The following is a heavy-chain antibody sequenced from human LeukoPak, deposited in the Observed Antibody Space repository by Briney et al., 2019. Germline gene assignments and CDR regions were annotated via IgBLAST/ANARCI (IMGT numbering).Heavy chain of an antibody. CDR1: GFTFSRYW. Sequence: GGSLRLSCAASGFTFSRYWMHWVRQAPGKGLVWVSRITPDGRSTRYADSVKGRFTISRDNAKNTLYLQMNSLRAEDTAVYYCARDRETYYDILTGYYTLGDAFDIWGQGTMVTVSS. V-gene: IGHV3-74*01. D-gene: IGHD3-9*01. CDR3: ARDRETYYDILTGYYTLGDAFDI. CDR2: ITPDGRST. J-gene: IGHJ3*02.